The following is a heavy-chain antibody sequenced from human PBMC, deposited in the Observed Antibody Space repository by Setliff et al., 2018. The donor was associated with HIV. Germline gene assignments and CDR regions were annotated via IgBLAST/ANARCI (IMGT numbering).Heavy chain of an antibody. J-gene: IGHJ6*03. V-gene: IGHV3-74*01. CDR2: INTDGSDT. CDR3: VREGWTLLRYVDWLLSYMDV. CDR1: GFTFRSYW. Sequence: QAGGSLRLSCAASGFTFRSYWMHWVRQAPGKGLVWVSRINTDGSDTNYADSVKGRFIISRDNTKNTVYLQMNRLRVEDTAVYYCVREGWTLLRYVDWLLSYMDVWGKGTTVTVSS. D-gene: IGHD3-9*01.